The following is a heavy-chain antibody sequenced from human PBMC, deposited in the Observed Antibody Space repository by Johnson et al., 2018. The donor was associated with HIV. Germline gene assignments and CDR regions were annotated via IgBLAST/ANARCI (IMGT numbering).Heavy chain of an antibody. CDR3: AKDRNWGWPVWAFEI. Sequence: QMLLVESGGGWVKPGGSLRLSCAASGFIFSDSYMSWIRQAPGKGLEWLSYITASGSPIYYADSVRGRFTISRDNAKNSLYLQMNSLRAEDTAVYYCAKDRNWGWPVWAFEIWGQGTMVTVAS. V-gene: IGHV3-11*04. J-gene: IGHJ3*02. D-gene: IGHD3-16*01. CDR2: ITASGSPI. CDR1: GFIFSDSY.